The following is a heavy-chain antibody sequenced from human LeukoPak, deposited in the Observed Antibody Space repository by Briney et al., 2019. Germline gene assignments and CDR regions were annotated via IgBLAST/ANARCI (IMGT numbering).Heavy chain of an antibody. Sequence: SETLSLTCTVSGGSISSYYWSWIRQPPGKRLEWIGYIYYSGSTNYNPSLKSRVTISVDTSKNQFSLKLSSVTAADTAVYYCARESDSSGWETEYYYYYMDVWGKGTTVTVSS. V-gene: IGHV4-59*01. J-gene: IGHJ6*03. CDR2: IYYSGST. CDR3: ARESDSSGWETEYYYYYMDV. CDR1: GGSISSYY. D-gene: IGHD6-19*01.